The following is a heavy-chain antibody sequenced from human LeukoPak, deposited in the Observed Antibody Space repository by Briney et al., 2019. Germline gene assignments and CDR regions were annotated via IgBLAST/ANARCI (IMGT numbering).Heavy chain of an antibody. Sequence: PSETLSLTCTVSGGSISSSSYYWSWIRQPPGKGLEWIGEINHSGSTNYNPSLKSRVTISVDTSKNQFSLKLSSVTAADTAVYYCARRGYSSGYYRYYFDYWGQGTLVTVSS. J-gene: IGHJ4*02. CDR1: GGSISSSSYY. CDR2: INHSGST. V-gene: IGHV4-39*07. D-gene: IGHD3-22*01. CDR3: ARRGYSSGYYRYYFDY.